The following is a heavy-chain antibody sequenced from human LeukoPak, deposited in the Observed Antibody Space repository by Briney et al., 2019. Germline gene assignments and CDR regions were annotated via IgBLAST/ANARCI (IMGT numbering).Heavy chain of an antibody. CDR3: ARDWGTNVVVPAASSLGYYFDY. D-gene: IGHD2-2*01. CDR1: GFTFSSYG. CDR2: MCYGETHK. Sequence: GGSLRLSCAASGFTFSSYGIHWVRQAPGKGLEWVAVMCYGETHKYYADSVKGRFTISRDNSKNTLYLQMNTLRAEDTAVYYCARDWGTNVVVPAASSLGYYFDYWGRGTLVTVSS. V-gene: IGHV3-33*01. J-gene: IGHJ4*02.